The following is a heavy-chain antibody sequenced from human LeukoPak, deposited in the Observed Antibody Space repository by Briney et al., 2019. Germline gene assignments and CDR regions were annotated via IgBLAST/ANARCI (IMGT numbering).Heavy chain of an antibody. CDR1: GGSISSGDYY. J-gene: IGHJ5*02. D-gene: IGHD4-11*01. CDR2: IYYSGST. Sequence: PSGTLSLTCTVSGGSISSGDYYWSWIRQPPGKGLEWIGYIYYSGSTYYNPSLKSRVTISVDTSKNQFSLKLSSVTAADTAVYYCARYDYSNYRRWFDPWGQGTLVTVSS. CDR3: ARYDYSNYRRWFDP. V-gene: IGHV4-30-4*08.